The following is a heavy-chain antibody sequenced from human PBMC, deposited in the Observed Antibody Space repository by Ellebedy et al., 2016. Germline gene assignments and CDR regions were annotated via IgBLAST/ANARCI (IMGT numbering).Heavy chain of an antibody. CDR2: FSYSGNT. CDR3: LTYKGGVGGDSY. J-gene: IGHJ4*02. CDR1: GGSVSSATYH. V-gene: IGHV4-61*01. Sequence: SETLSLTXTVSGGSVSSATYHWSWIRQPPGKGLEWIGYFSYSGNTSYNPSLKSRVIISVDTSKNQFSLKLSSVTAADTAVYYCLTYKGGVGGDSYWGQGTLVTVSS. D-gene: IGHD2-21*02.